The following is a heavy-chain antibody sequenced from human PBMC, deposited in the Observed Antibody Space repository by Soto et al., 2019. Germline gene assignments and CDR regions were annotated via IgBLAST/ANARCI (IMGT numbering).Heavy chain of an antibody. CDR1: GSTFNTYG. Sequence: GGSLRLSCAASGSTFNTYGMHWVRRAPGKGLEWVAVISYDGSEKYYVDSVKGRFTISKDNSKNTLYLQMNSLRPEDTAVYYCAKSPNFYCSSPNCYKYYFDHWGQGTRVTVSS. CDR3: AKSPNFYCSSPNCYKYYFDH. J-gene: IGHJ4*02. V-gene: IGHV3-30*18. CDR2: ISYDGSEK. D-gene: IGHD2-2*02.